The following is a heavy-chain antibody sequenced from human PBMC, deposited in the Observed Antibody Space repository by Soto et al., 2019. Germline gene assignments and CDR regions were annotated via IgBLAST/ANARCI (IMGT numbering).Heavy chain of an antibody. CDR3: ASDNGQGLVSD. V-gene: IGHV1-18*01. J-gene: IGHJ1*01. CDR1: GYLFTSHG. CDR2: ISTYNGNT. D-gene: IGHD6-19*01. Sequence: QVQLVQSGAEVKKPGASVKVSCKASGYLFTSHGISLLRQSPGPGLEWMGRISTYNGNTKYAQKLQGRVTMPTDTSASIAHMELRSLRSDDTAVYYCASDNGQGLVSDWGQGTLVTVSS.